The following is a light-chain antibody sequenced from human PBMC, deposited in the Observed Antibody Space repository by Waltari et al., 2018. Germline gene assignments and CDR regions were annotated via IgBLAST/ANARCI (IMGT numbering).Light chain of an antibody. CDR1: QSISTY. J-gene: IGKJ3*01. CDR2: AAS. CDR3: QQSHTTPLT. Sequence: DIQMTQSPSSLSASVGDRVTITCRASQSISTYLNWYQQKAGKAPRLLIYAASLFQSGVPPRFSGSGSVTDFTLIISSLQPEDLATYYCQQSHTTPLTFGPGTKVESK. V-gene: IGKV1-39*01.